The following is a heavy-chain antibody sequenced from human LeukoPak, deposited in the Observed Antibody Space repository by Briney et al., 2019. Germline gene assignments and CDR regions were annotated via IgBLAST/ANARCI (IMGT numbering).Heavy chain of an antibody. CDR2: SSYDGNNQ. D-gene: IGHD3-3*01. CDR1: GFSFSRYG. J-gene: IGHJ4*02. CDR3: AREAPGVQEWYYFDY. V-gene: IGHV3-30*03. Sequence: GESLRLSCAASGFSFSRYGMHWVRQAPGKGLEWLAVSSYDGNNQYYADSVKGRFTISRDRDSSKNTLFLQMNSLRAEDTAVYYCAREAPGVQEWYYFDYWGQGTLVTVSS.